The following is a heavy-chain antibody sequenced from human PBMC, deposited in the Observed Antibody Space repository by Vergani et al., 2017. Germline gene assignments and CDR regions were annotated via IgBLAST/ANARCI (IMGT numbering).Heavy chain of an antibody. D-gene: IGHD3-10*01. CDR2: MYHSGST. CDR3: GRVADFDGLGSRLLDL. CDR1: GGSFSGYY. J-gene: IGHJ5*02. Sequence: QVQLQQWGAGLLKPSETLSLTCAVYGGSFSGYYWSWIRQPPGKELEWIGYMYHSGSTNYNPSLETRVTISGDTSKNQFSLKLNSVTAADTAVYYCGRVADFDGLGSRLLDLWGQGILVTVSS. V-gene: IGHV4-34*01.